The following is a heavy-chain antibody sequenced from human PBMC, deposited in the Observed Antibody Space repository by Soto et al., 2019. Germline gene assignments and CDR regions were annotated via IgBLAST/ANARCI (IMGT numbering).Heavy chain of an antibody. CDR2: IRSKAYGGTT. Sequence: GGSLRLSCTASGFTFGDYAMSWFRQAPGKGLEWVGFIRSKAYGGTTEYAASVKGRFTISRDDSKSIAYLQMNSLKTEDTAVYYCTRAKWAAGYYYGSGSYYNGQYYYYMDVWGKGTTVTVSS. J-gene: IGHJ6*03. V-gene: IGHV3-49*03. D-gene: IGHD3-10*01. CDR1: GFTFGDYA. CDR3: TRAKWAAGYYYGSGSYYNGQYYYYMDV.